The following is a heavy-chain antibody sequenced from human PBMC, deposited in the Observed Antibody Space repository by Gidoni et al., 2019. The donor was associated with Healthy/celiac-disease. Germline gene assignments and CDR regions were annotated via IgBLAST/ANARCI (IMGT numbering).Heavy chain of an antibody. CDR3: ARSETVTNAPEAFDI. CDR1: GGSISSGDYS. Sequence: QVQLQESGPGLVKPPQTLSLTCTISGGSISSGDYSWSWIRQPPGKGLEWIGYIDYSGSTDCNPSLKSRVTISVDTPKNQFSLTLSSVTAAYTAVYYCARSETVTNAPEAFDICGQGTMVTVSS. V-gene: IGHV4-30-4*01. CDR2: IDYSGST. D-gene: IGHD4-17*01. J-gene: IGHJ3*02.